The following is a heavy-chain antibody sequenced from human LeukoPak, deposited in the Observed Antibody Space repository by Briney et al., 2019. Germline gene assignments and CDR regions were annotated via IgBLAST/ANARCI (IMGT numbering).Heavy chain of an antibody. J-gene: IGHJ6*03. V-gene: IGHV1-8*03. Sequence: ASVKVSCKASGYTFTSYDINWVRQAPGQGLEWMGWMNPNSGNTGYAQQFQVRVTITRNTSISTAYMELSSLRSEDTAVYYCARGPLPSSNYGYYYYYYMDVWGKGTTVTVSS. D-gene: IGHD4-11*01. CDR3: ARGPLPSSNYGYYYYYYMDV. CDR2: MNPNSGNT. CDR1: GYTFTSYD.